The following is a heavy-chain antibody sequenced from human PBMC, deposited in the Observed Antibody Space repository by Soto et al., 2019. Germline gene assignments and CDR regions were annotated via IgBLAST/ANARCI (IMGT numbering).Heavy chain of an antibody. CDR3: ARSQGSSTSLAIYYYYYYGMDV. D-gene: IGHD2-2*01. V-gene: IGHV1-69*01. CDR1: GGTFSSYA. CDR2: IMPISDTT. J-gene: IGHJ6*02. Sequence: QVQLVQSGAEVKKPGSSVKVSCKASGGTFSSYAISWVRQAPGQGLEWMGGIMPISDTTNYAQKFQGRVTITADESTSPAYMELSSLRSEDTAVYYCARSQGSSTSLAIYYYYYYGMDVWGQGTTVNVSS.